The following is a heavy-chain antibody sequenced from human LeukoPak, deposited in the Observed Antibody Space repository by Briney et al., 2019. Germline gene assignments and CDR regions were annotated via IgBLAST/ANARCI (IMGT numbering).Heavy chain of an antibody. V-gene: IGHV4-39*01. CDR1: GGTISSKSYY. Sequence: PSETLSVTCLVTGGTISSKSYYGGWSRQPPGEGLEWIGSIYYTGSTYYSRSLKSRVTISADTSKNEFSLKLSSVTAADTAVYYCTSEISSASIYWGQGTRVTVSS. J-gene: IGHJ4*02. D-gene: IGHD6-6*01. CDR3: TSEISSASIY. CDR2: IYYTGST.